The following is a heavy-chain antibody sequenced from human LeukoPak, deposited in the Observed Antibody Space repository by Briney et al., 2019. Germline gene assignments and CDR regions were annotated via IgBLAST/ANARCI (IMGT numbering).Heavy chain of an antibody. Sequence: SETLSLTCTVSGGSISSYYWSWIRQPPGKGLEWIGYIYYSGSTDYNPSLKSRVTISVDTSKNQFSLKLSSVTAADTAVYYCARHRNSGGTDAFDIWGQGTMVTVSS. CDR3: ARHRNSGGTDAFDI. D-gene: IGHD2-15*01. CDR1: GGSISSYY. V-gene: IGHV4-59*08. CDR2: IYYSGST. J-gene: IGHJ3*02.